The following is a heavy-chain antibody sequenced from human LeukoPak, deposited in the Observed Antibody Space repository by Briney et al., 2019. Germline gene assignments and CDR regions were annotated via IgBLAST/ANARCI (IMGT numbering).Heavy chain of an antibody. J-gene: IGHJ4*02. D-gene: IGHD6-19*01. Sequence: PGGSLRLSCAASGFTFSSYSMNWVSQAPGKGLEWVSSISSSSSYIYYADSVKGRFTISRDNAKNSLYLQMNSLRAEDTAVYFCARDRGSGWYGDLGYWGQGTLVTVSS. CDR3: ARDRGSGWYGDLGY. CDR1: GFTFSSYS. CDR2: ISSSSSYI. V-gene: IGHV3-21*01.